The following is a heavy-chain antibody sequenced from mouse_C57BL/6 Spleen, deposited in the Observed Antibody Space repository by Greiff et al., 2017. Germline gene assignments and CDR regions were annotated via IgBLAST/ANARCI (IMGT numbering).Heavy chain of an antibody. CDR2: IIPSNGGT. Sequence: QVQLQQPGPELVKPGASVKLSCKASGYTFTRYWMHWVKQRPGQGLEWIGNIIPSNGGTNYNEKFKSKATLAVDKSSSTAYMQLSSLTSEDSSVYYCAREGGNWAWFAYWGQGTLVTVSA. J-gene: IGHJ3*01. CDR3: AREGGNWAWFAY. D-gene: IGHD4-1*01. V-gene: IGHV1-53*01. CDR1: GYTFTRYW.